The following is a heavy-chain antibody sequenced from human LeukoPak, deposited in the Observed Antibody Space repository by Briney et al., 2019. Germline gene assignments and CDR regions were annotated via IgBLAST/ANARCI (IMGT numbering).Heavy chain of an antibody. Sequence: PGGSLRLSCAASGFTFSSYAMRWVRQAPGKGLEWVSAISGSGGSTYYADSVKGRFTISGDNSKNTLYLQMNSLRAEDTAVYYCAKGSSGMLLSHFDYWGQGTLVTVSS. CDR2: ISGSGGST. D-gene: IGHD6-6*01. CDR1: GFTFSSYA. CDR3: AKGSSGMLLSHFDY. J-gene: IGHJ4*02. V-gene: IGHV3-23*01.